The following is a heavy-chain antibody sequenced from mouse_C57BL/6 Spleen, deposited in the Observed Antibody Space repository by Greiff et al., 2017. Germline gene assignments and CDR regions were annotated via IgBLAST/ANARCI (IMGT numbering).Heavy chain of an antibody. CDR2: INPSNGGT. Sequence: QVQLKQPGTELVKPGASVKLSCKASGYTFTSYWMHWVKQRPGQGLEWIGNINPSNGGTNYNEKFKSKATRTVDKSSSTAYMQLSSLTSEDSAVDNCEREDDYDYYVDYWGQGTTLTVSS. D-gene: IGHD2-4*01. V-gene: IGHV1-53*01. CDR1: GYTFTSYW. J-gene: IGHJ2*01. CDR3: EREDDYDYYVDY.